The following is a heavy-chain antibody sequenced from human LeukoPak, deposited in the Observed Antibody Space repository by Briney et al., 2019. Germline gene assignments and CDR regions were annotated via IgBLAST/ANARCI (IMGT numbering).Heavy chain of an antibody. CDR3: AKRPTLGASSGSYDY. CDR1: GFTFSSYA. V-gene: IGHV3-23*01. Sequence: PGGSLRLSCAACGFTFSSYAMSWVRQAPGKGLEWVSAISGSGGSTYYADSVKGRFTISRDNSKNTLYLQMNSLRAEDTAVYYCAKRPTLGASSGSYDYWGQGTLVIVSS. D-gene: IGHD3-16*01. CDR2: ISGSGGST. J-gene: IGHJ4*02.